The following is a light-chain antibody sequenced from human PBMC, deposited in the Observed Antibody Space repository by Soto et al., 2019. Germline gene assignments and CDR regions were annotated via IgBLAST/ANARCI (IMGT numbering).Light chain of an antibody. Sequence: DIQLTQSPSTLSASVGDRVTITCRASQSISSWLAWYQQKPGKAPKLRIYKASSLESGVPSRFSGSGSGTEFTLTISSLQTDDFATYYCQQYNSYSPYTFGQGTKLEIK. CDR3: QQYNSYSPYT. CDR1: QSISSW. V-gene: IGKV1-5*03. CDR2: KAS. J-gene: IGKJ2*01.